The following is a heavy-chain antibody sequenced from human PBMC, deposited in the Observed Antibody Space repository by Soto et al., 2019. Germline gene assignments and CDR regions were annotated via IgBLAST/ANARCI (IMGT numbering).Heavy chain of an antibody. Sequence: SETLSLTCTVSGGSISSYYWSWIRQPPGKGLEWIGYIYYSGSTNYNPSLKSRVTISVDTSKNQFSLKLSSVTAADTAVYYCARLRSGYSYGSFDYWGQGTLVTVSS. CDR1: GGSISSYY. D-gene: IGHD5-18*01. CDR3: ARLRSGYSYGSFDY. V-gene: IGHV4-59*08. CDR2: IYYSGST. J-gene: IGHJ4*02.